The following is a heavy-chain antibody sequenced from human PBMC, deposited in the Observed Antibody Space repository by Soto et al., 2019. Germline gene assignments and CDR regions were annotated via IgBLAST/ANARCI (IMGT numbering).Heavy chain of an antibody. J-gene: IGHJ5*02. CDR3: AKKIAGAGAHWFDP. CDR2: ISGSGGST. D-gene: IGHD6-19*01. V-gene: IGHV3-23*01. Sequence: WGSLRLSCAASGFTFSSYAMSWVRQAPGKGLEWVSAISGSGGSTYYADSVKGRCTISRDNSKNTLYLQMNGLRAEDTAVYYCAKKIAGAGAHWFDPWGEGTLVTVSS. CDR1: GFTFSSYA.